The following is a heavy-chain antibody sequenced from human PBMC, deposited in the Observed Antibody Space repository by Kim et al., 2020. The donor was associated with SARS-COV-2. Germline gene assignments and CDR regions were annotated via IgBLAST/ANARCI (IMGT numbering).Heavy chain of an antibody. CDR3: ARDLANGSGYSPTLYYYYYGMDV. J-gene: IGHJ6*02. D-gene: IGHD3-3*01. V-gene: IGHV1-69*13. CDR2: IIPIFGTA. CDR1: GGTFSSYA. Sequence: SVKVSCKASGGTFSSYAISWVRQAPGQGLEWMGGIIPIFGTANYAQKFQGRVTITADESTSTAYMELSSLRSEDTAVYYCARDLANGSGYSPTLYYYYYGMDVWGQGTTVTVSS.